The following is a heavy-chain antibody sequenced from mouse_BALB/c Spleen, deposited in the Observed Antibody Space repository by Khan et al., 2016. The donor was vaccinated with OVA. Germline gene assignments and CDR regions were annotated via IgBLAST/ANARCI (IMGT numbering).Heavy chain of an antibody. CDR2: IWGGGGT. CDR3: ARAYYRYDGYYAMDY. CDR1: GFSLSRYN. V-gene: IGHV2-6-4*01. Sequence: QVQLQQSGPGLVAPSQSLSITCTVSGFSLSRYNIHWVRQPPGKGLEWLGMIWGGGGTDYSSAIKSRLSIREDNSKSQVLLKMNSLQTDDTAIYYCARAYYRYDGYYAMDYWSQGTSVTVSS. D-gene: IGHD2-14*01. J-gene: IGHJ4*01.